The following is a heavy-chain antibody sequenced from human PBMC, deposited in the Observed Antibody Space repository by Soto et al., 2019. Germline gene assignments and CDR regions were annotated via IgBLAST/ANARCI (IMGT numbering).Heavy chain of an antibody. CDR1: GFTFSDYY. CDR2: ISSSGSTI. V-gene: IGHV3-11*01. D-gene: IGHD3-9*01. Sequence: QVQLVESGGGLVKPGGSLRLSCAASGFTFSDYYMSWIRQAPGKGLEWVLYISSSGSTIYYADSVKGRFTISRDNAKNSLYLQMNSLRAEDTAVYYCARVKGERYFDWLSHPSYGMDVWGQGTTVTVSS. J-gene: IGHJ6*02. CDR3: ARVKGERYFDWLSHPSYGMDV.